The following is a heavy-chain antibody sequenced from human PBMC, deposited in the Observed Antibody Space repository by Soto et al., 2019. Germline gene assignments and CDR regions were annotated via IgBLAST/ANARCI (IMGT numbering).Heavy chain of an antibody. D-gene: IGHD3-3*01. CDR2: IYPGDSDT. V-gene: IGHV5-51*01. J-gene: IGHJ6*02. CDR1: GYSFTSYW. CDR3: ARQAYDFWSGLSFYYYYYGMDV. Sequence: LKISCKGSGYSFTSYWIGWVRQMPGKGLEWMGIIYPGDSDTRYSPSFQGQVTISADKSISTAYLQWSSLKASDTAMYYCARQAYDFWSGLSFYYYYYGMDVWGQGTTVTVSS.